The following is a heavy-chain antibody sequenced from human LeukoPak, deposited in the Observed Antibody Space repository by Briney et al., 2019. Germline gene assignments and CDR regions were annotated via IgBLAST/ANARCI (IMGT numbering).Heavy chain of an antibody. CDR2: INHSGST. V-gene: IGHV4-34*01. Sequence: SETLSLTCAVYGGSFSGYYWSWIRQPPGKGLEWIGEINHSGSTNYNPSLKSRVTISVDTSKNQFSLKLSSVTAADTAVYYCARQVLLGYSGSLRYFDYWGQGTLVTVSS. CDR3: ARQVLLGYSGSLRYFDY. D-gene: IGHD1-26*01. J-gene: IGHJ4*02. CDR1: GGSFSGYY.